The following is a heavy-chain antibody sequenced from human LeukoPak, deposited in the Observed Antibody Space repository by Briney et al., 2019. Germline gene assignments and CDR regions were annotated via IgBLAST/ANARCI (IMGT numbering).Heavy chain of an antibody. CDR2: INAGNGNT. D-gene: IGHD5-12*01. Sequence: ASVKVSCKASGYTFTSYAMHWVRQAPGQRLEWMGWINAGNGNTKYSQRFQGRVTITRDTSASTAYMELSSLRSEDTAVYYCARESGGYDFGYWGQGTLVTVSS. J-gene: IGHJ4*02. V-gene: IGHV1-3*01. CDR1: GYTFTSYA. CDR3: ARESGGYDFGY.